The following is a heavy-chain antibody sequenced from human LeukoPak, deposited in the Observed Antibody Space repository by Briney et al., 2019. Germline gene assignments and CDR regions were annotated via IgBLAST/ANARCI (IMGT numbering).Heavy chain of an antibody. J-gene: IGHJ4*02. CDR1: GYLFINYW. CDR3: ARQSRDGSKTRGYYFDY. CDR2: IYPADSDT. D-gene: IGHD3-10*01. V-gene: IGHV5-51*01. Sequence: PGESLKISCQVSGYLFINYWIGWVRQTPGKGLESMGIIYPADSDTTYSPSFQGQVTISVDKSIGTVYLQWSSLKASDTAMYYCARQSRDGSKTRGYYFDYWGQGTLVTVSS.